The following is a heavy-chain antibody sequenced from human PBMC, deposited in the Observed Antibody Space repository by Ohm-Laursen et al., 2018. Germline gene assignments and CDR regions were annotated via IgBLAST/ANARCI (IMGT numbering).Heavy chain of an antibody. J-gene: IGHJ6*02. CDR1: GFTFSSYG. Sequence: SLRLSCAASGFTFSSYGMHWVRQAPGKGLEWVATIKQDGSEKYYVDSVKGRFTISRDNAKSSLYLQMNSLRAEDTAVYYCSKSMDVWGQGTTVTVSS. V-gene: IGHV3-7*01. CDR2: IKQDGSEK. CDR3: SKSMDV.